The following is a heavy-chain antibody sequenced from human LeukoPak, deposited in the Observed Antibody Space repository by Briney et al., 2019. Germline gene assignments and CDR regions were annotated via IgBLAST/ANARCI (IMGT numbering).Heavy chain of an antibody. CDR1: GDSISSSSYY. D-gene: IGHD5-24*01. J-gene: IGHJ4*02. V-gene: IGHV4-39*07. CDR3: ARKRTLEMATITLLDY. CDR2: INHSGST. Sequence: SETLSLTCTVSGDSISSSSYYWSWIRQPPGKGLEWIGEINHSGSTNYNPSLKSRVTISVDTSKNQFSLKLSSVTAADTAVYYCARKRTLEMATITLLDYWGQGTLVTVSS.